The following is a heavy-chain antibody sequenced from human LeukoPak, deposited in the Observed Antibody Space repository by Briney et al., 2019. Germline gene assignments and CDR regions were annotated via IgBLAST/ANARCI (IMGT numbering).Heavy chain of an antibody. CDR1: GYTFTSYD. D-gene: IGHD3-22*01. CDR2: ISAYNGNT. V-gene: IGHV1-18*01. Sequence: GASVKVSCKASGYTFTSYDISWVRQAPGQGLEWMGWISAYNGNTNYAQKLQGRVTMTTDTSTSTAYMELRSLRSDDTAVYYCARAGGSGYYDSSGYYPHAFDIWGQGTMVTVSS. J-gene: IGHJ3*02. CDR3: ARAGGSGYYDSSGYYPHAFDI.